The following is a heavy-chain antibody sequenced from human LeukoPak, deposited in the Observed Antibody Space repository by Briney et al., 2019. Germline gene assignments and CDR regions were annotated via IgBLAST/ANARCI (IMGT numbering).Heavy chain of an antibody. CDR1: GFTFSSYS. CDR2: IITISSTI. J-gene: IGHJ3*02. Sequence: GGSLRLSCAASGFTFSSYSMNWVRQAPGKGLEWVSYIITISSTIYYADSVKGRFTISRDNAKNSLYLQMNSLRDEDTAVYYCARDPTVVTPDGAFDIWGQGTIVTVSS. D-gene: IGHD4-23*01. V-gene: IGHV3-48*02. CDR3: ARDPTVVTPDGAFDI.